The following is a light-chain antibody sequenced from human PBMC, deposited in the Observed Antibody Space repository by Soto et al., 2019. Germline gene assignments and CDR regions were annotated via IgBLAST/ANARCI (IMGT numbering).Light chain of an antibody. CDR1: QSVSSY. V-gene: IGKV3-11*01. Sequence: EIVLTQSPATLSLSPGERATLSCRASQSVSSYLAWYQQKPGQAPRLLIYDASNRATGIPARFSGSGSGTDFTHTISSLEPEDFAVYDCQQRSNWPPALTFGGGTKVEIK. CDR2: DAS. J-gene: IGKJ4*01. CDR3: QQRSNWPPALT.